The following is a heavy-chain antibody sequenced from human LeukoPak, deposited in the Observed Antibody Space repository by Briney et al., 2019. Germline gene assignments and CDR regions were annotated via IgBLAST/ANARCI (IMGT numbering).Heavy chain of an antibody. CDR2: ISGSGGST. V-gene: IGHV3-23*01. CDR3: AQEEVVMGPTATCH. CDR1: GFTFSSYA. J-gene: IGHJ4*02. Sequence: GGSLRLSCAASGFTFSSYAMSWVRQAPGKGLEWVSAISGSGGSTYYADSVKGRFTISRDNSKNTLYLQMNSLRADDTAVYYCAQEEVVMGPTATCHWGRGILVTVSS. D-gene: IGHD2-2*01.